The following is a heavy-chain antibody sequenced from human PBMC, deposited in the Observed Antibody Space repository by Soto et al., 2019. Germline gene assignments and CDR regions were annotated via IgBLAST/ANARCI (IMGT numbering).Heavy chain of an antibody. CDR1: GFTFSDYY. J-gene: IGHJ4*02. CDR3: ARVIDRRYNWNYGD. V-gene: IGHV3-11*06. Sequence: PGWSLRLSCAASGFTFSDYYMSWIRQAPGKGLEWVSYISSSSSYTNYADSVKGRFTISRDNAKNSLYQQMNSLRAEDTAVYYCARVIDRRYNWNYGDWDQGTIVSFSS. CDR2: ISSSSSYT. D-gene: IGHD1-7*01.